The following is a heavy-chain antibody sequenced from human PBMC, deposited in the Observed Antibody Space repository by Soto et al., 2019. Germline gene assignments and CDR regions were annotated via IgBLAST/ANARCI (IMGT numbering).Heavy chain of an antibody. V-gene: IGHV4-34*02. CDR1: GGSVGGYY. D-gene: IGHD4-17*01. Sequence: QVQLQQWGAGLLKPSETLSLTCAVYGGSVGGYYWSWVRQPPGKGLEWIGEINHSGSITYAPSLKGRVTMSVDTSKNQFSLRLNSVTAADTAVYYCARGEVTTGVFWGQGTQVTVSS. CDR3: ARGEVTTGVF. CDR2: INHSGSI. J-gene: IGHJ4*02.